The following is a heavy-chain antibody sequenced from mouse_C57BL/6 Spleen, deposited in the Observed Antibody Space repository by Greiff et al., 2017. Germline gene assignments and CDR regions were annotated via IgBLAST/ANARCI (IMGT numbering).Heavy chain of an antibody. D-gene: IGHD2-5*01. CDR2: ISSGSSTI. V-gene: IGHV5-17*01. CDR3: AREYYSNYDWFAY. CDR1: GFTFSDYG. Sequence: EVKVEESGGGLVKPGGSLKLSCAASGFTFSDYGMHWVRQAPEKGLEWVAYISSGSSTIYYADTVKGRFTISRDNAKNTLFLQMTSLRSEDTAMYYCAREYYSNYDWFAYWGQGTLVTVSA. J-gene: IGHJ3*01.